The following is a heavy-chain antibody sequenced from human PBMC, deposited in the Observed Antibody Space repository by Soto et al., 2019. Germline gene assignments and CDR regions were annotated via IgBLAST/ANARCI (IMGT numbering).Heavy chain of an antibody. Sequence: ASVKVSCKASGYTFTGYYMHWVRQAPGQGLEWMGWINPNSGGTNYAQKFQGWVTMTRDTSISTAYMELSRLRSDDTAVYYCARELAGTTFAFDIWGQGTMVTLSS. J-gene: IGHJ3*02. CDR3: ARELAGTTFAFDI. D-gene: IGHD1-7*01. CDR1: GYTFTGYY. V-gene: IGHV1-2*04. CDR2: INPNSGGT.